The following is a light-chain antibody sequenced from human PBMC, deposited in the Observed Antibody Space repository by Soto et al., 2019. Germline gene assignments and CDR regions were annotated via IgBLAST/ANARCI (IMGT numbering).Light chain of an antibody. V-gene: IGKV1-6*01. CDR2: DAS. J-gene: IGKJ1*01. Sequence: IQMTQSPSSVSASIGDRFTITCRASQDIRSDLGWYQQKPGRAPKLLIYDASSLQGGVPSRFSGSGSGTDFTLTISSLQPEDFATYYCLQDYDYLWTFGQGTKVDIK. CDR1: QDIRSD. CDR3: LQDYDYLWT.